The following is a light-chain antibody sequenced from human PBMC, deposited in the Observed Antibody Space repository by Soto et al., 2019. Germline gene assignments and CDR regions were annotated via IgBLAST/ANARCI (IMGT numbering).Light chain of an antibody. J-gene: IGLJ1*01. V-gene: IGLV2-14*01. CDR1: RSDVGGYNY. CDR3: SSYTSTSTYV. CDR2: DVS. Sequence: QSVLTQPASVSGSPGQSITISCTGTRSDVGGYNYVSWYQQHPGKAPKLMIYDVSNRPSGVSNRFSGSKSGNTASLTISRLQAEDEADYYCSSYTSTSTYVFGTGTKLTVL.